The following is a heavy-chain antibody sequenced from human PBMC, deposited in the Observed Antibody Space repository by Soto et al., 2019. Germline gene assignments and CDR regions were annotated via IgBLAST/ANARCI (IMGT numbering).Heavy chain of an antibody. CDR2: FDPEDGET. Sequence: ASVNVSCKFSGYTLTELSIHWVRQAPGKGLEWMGGFDPEDGETIYAQKFQGRVTMTEDTSTDTAYMELSSLRSEDTAVYYCATAKMAPVDYYGMDVWGQGTTVTVSS. J-gene: IGHJ6*02. CDR3: ATAKMAPVDYYGMDV. V-gene: IGHV1-24*01. CDR1: GYTLTELS. D-gene: IGHD2-15*01.